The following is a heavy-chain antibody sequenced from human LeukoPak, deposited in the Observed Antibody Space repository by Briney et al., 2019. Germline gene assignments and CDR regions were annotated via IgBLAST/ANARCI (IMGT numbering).Heavy chain of an antibody. J-gene: IGHJ4*02. V-gene: IGHV1-2*02. CDR1: GYTFTDYY. Sequence: ASVKVSCKASGYTFTDYYMHWVRQAPGQGLEWMGWINPNSGGTNYAQKFQGRVTMTRDTSISTAYMELSRLRSDDTAVYYCARLSLRQLVQTRRVHWGQGTLVTVSS. CDR2: INPNSGGT. CDR3: ARLSLRQLVQTRRVH. D-gene: IGHD6-13*01.